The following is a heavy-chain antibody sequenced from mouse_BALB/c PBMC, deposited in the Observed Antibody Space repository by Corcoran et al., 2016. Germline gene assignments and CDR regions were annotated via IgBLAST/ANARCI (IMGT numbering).Heavy chain of an antibody. CDR1: GYTFTNYG. CDR2: INTYTGEP. CDR3: AITTVVDY. D-gene: IGHD1-1*01. V-gene: IGHV9-3-1*01. J-gene: IGHJ2*01. Sequence: QIQLVQSGPELKKPGETVKISCKASGYTFTNYGMNWVKQAPGKGLKWMGWINTYTGEPTYADDFKGRFAFSLETSASTAYLQINNPKNEDTATYFCAITTVVDYWGQGTTLTVSS.